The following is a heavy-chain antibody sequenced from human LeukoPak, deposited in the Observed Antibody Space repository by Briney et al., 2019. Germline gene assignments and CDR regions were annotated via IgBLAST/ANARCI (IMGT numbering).Heavy chain of an antibody. Sequence: PSETLSLTCSVSGGSISSYYWSWIRQPPGKGLEWIGYIYYSGSTNYNPSLKSRDTISVDTSKNQFSLKLTSLTAADTAVYYCARAGVSSGYWSLWGQGTLVTVSS. D-gene: IGHD3-22*01. CDR2: IYYSGST. V-gene: IGHV4-59*01. CDR3: ARAGVSSGYWSL. CDR1: GGSISSYY. J-gene: IGHJ4*02.